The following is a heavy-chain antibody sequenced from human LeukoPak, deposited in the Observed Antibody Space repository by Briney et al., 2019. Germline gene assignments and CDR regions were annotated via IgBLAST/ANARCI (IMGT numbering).Heavy chain of an antibody. CDR1: GFTFSSYW. J-gene: IGHJ4*02. Sequence: GGSLRLSCAVSGFTFSSYWMHWVRQAPGKGLVWISRINTDGSTTTYADSVKGRFTISRDNAKNTLHLQMNSLRAEDTAVYHCATRLYGGYGYWGQGTLVTV. CDR2: INTDGSTT. V-gene: IGHV3-74*01. D-gene: IGHD5-12*01. CDR3: ATRLYGGYGY.